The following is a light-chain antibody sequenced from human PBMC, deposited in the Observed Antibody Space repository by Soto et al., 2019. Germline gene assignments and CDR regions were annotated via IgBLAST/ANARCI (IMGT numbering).Light chain of an antibody. CDR2: RAS. V-gene: IGKV3-15*01. Sequence: ILLTQSPGALAVSPWEVATLSCRASQSVRDNLAWYQQKPGQAPRLLIYRASIRATGVPARFSGSGSGTEFTLTISGLQSEDFAVYYCQQYYDWPITFGQGTRLEIK. CDR1: QSVRDN. CDR3: QQYYDWPIT. J-gene: IGKJ5*01.